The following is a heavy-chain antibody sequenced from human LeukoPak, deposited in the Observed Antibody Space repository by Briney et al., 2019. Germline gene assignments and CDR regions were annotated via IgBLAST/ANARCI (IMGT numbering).Heavy chain of an antibody. D-gene: IGHD2-15*01. CDR3: ARDSRPRGGSCFDN. Sequence: GGSLRLSCAASGFSFNEYWMSWVRQAPGKGPEWVANIKEDGSDKYYIDSVKGRFIISRDDGTNSVFLEMNSLRPEHTGLYYCARDSRPRGGSCFDNWGQGTLVTVSS. CDR1: GFSFNEYW. V-gene: IGHV3-7*01. J-gene: IGHJ4*02. CDR2: IKEDGSDK.